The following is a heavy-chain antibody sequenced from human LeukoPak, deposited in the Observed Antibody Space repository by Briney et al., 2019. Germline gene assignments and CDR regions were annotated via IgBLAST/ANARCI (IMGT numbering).Heavy chain of an antibody. CDR3: ARAKMFYYEGGTYYHAFDI. V-gene: IGHV3-21*01. Sequence: GGSLRLSCAASGFSFSSYSMNWVRQAPGQGLEWVSSISSSSNYIYYADSVKGRFTISRDNAKNSLYLQMNSLRAEDTAVYYCARAKMFYYEGGTYYHAFDIWGQGTMVTVSS. CDR2: ISSSSNYI. CDR1: GFSFSSYS. J-gene: IGHJ3*02. D-gene: IGHD3-22*01.